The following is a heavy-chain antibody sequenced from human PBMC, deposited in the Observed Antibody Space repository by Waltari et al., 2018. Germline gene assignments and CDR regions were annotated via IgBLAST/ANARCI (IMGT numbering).Heavy chain of an antibody. CDR3: AREGIDEQLVPSGMDV. CDR2: MNPNSGNT. V-gene: IGHV1-8*01. D-gene: IGHD6-6*01. CDR1: GYTFTSYD. Sequence: QVQLVQSGAEVKKPGASVKVSCKAPGYTFTSYDINWVRQATGQGLEWMGWMNPNSGNTGYAQKFQGRVTMTRNTSISTAYMELSSLRSEDTAVYYCAREGIDEQLVPSGMDVWGQGTTVTVSS. J-gene: IGHJ6*02.